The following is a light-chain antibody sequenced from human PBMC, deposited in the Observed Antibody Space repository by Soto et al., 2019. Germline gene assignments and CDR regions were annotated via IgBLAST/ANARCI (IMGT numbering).Light chain of an antibody. CDR1: TSDIGTYSY. Sequence: QSVLTQPASVSGSPGQSNTISCTGTTSDIGTYSYVSWYQQHAGKAPKLIIYEVSHRPSGVSNRFSGSKSGSTASLTISGLQADDEAHYCCSSTGISTLLFATGTKVTVL. V-gene: IGLV2-14*01. J-gene: IGLJ1*01. CDR3: CSSTGISTLL. CDR2: EVS.